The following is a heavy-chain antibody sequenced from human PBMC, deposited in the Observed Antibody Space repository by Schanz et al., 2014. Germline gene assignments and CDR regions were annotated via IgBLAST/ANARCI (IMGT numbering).Heavy chain of an antibody. CDR3: AKDSRGSSFDMDV. CDR2: IDRDGGHT. CDR1: GFSFDDYT. V-gene: IGHV3-43*01. Sequence: EVQLVESGGVVAQPGGSLRLSCATSGFSFDDYTMHWVRQAPGKGLEWVSLIDRDGGHTYYADSVKGRFTISRDNSKNPLYRQMNSLTTEYTASYYCAKDSRGSSFDMDVWGQGTTVTVSS. J-gene: IGHJ6*02. D-gene: IGHD1-26*01.